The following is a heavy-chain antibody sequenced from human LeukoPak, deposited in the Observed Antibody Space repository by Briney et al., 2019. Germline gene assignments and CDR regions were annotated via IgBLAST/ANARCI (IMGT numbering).Heavy chain of an antibody. CDR3: ARGPPQAVADLNYFDY. J-gene: IGHJ4*02. Sequence: SETLSLTCTVSGGSISSYYRSWIRQPAGKGLEWIGRIYTSGSTNYNPSLKSRVTMSVDTSKNQFSLKLSSVTAADTGVYYCARGPPQAVADLNYFDYWGQGTLVTVSS. V-gene: IGHV4-4*07. CDR1: GGSISSYY. CDR2: IYTSGST. D-gene: IGHD6-19*01.